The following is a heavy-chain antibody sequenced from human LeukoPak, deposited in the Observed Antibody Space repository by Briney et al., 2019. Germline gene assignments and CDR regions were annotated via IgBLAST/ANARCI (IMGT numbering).Heavy chain of an antibody. V-gene: IGHV1-69*05. CDR1: GGTFSSYA. J-gene: IGHJ3*02. Sequence: SVKVSCKASGGTFSSYAISWVRQAPGQGLEWMGGIIPIFGTANYAQKFQGRVTITTDESTSTAYMELSSLRSEDTAVYYCARDSGDSTVGGAFDIWGQGIMVTVSS. CDR3: ARDSGDSTVGGAFDI. D-gene: IGHD1-26*01. CDR2: IIPIFGTA.